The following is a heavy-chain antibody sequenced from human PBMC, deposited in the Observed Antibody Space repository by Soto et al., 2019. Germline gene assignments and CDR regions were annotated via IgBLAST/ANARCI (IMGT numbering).Heavy chain of an antibody. Sequence: QVQLVQSGAEVKKPGSSVKVSCKASGGTFSSYAISWVRQAPGQGLEWMGGIIPIFGTANYAQKFQGRVTITADESTSTAYMELSSLRSEDTAVYYCARDPDYGGNDGYYYYGMDVWGQGTTVTVSS. V-gene: IGHV1-69*12. CDR3: ARDPDYGGNDGYYYYGMDV. CDR2: IIPIFGTA. J-gene: IGHJ6*02. D-gene: IGHD4-17*01. CDR1: GGTFSSYA.